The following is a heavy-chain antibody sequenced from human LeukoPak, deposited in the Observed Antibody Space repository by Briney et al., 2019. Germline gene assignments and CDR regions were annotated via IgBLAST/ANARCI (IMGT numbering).Heavy chain of an antibody. V-gene: IGHV3-74*01. Sequence: PGGSLRLSCAASGFTFSSYWMHWVRQAPGKGLVWVSRINSDGSSTSYADSVKGRFTISRDNAKNTLYLQMNSLRAEDTAVYYCVPAVWEPQGVWFDPWGQGTLVTVSS. CDR1: GFTFSSYW. CDR3: VPAVWEPQGVWFDP. J-gene: IGHJ5*02. D-gene: IGHD1-26*01. CDR2: INSDGSST.